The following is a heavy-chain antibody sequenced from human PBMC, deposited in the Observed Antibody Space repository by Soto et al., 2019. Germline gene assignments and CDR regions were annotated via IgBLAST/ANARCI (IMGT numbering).Heavy chain of an antibody. CDR2: IIPIFGTA. V-gene: IGHV1-69*13. J-gene: IGHJ4*02. CDR3: ARVKYKAYFDY. Sequence: SVKVSCKASGGTFRRYAISWVRQAPGQGLEWMGGIIPIFGTANYAQKFQGRVTITADESTSTAYMELSSLRSEDTAVYYCARVKYKAYFDYGGKGTLVTVSS. D-gene: IGHD1-1*01. CDR1: GGTFRRYA.